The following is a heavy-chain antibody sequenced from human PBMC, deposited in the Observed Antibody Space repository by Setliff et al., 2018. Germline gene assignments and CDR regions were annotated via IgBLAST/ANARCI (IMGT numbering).Heavy chain of an antibody. CDR1: GYPFVGYY. J-gene: IGHJ4*02. Sequence: ASVKVSCKASGYPFVGYYIYWMRQTPGQGFEWMGWTNPKSGGTKYAVKFQGRVTMTRDTSINTIYMELSSLTSDDTAIYYCAKQGDLAFDYWGQGTQVTVSS. CDR3: AKQGDLAFDY. D-gene: IGHD3-16*01. CDR2: TNPKSGGT. V-gene: IGHV1-2*02.